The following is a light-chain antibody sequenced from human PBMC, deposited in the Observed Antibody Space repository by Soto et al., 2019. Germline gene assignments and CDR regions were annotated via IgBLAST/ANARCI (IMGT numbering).Light chain of an antibody. Sequence: EIMLTQSPGTLSGSPGERATLSCRASESVSSNYLGWYQQKPGQAPRLLIYGESSRATGIPDRFSGSGSGTDFTLTIRRLEPEDFAVYYCQQYGTSPWTFGQGTKVDI. J-gene: IGKJ1*01. CDR2: GES. CDR3: QQYGTSPWT. CDR1: ESVSSNY. V-gene: IGKV3-20*01.